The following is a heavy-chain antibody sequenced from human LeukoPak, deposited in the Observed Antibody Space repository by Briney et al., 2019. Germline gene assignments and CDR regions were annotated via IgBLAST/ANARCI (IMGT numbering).Heavy chain of an antibody. CDR2: ISSSSSYI. Sequence: GGSLRLSCAASGFTFSSFTLNWVRQAPGKGLEWVSSISSSSSYIYYADSVMGRFTISRDNAKNSVYLQMNSLRAEDTAVYYCAREASIIATADAAYFDYWGQGTLVTVSS. CDR3: AREASIIATADAAYFDY. CDR1: GFTFSSFT. J-gene: IGHJ4*02. V-gene: IGHV3-21*01. D-gene: IGHD6-13*01.